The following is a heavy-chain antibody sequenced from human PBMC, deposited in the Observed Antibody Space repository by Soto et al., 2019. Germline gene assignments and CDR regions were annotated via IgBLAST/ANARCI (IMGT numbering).Heavy chain of an antibody. V-gene: IGHV3-48*01. CDR3: ATAEVDY. CDR1: GFIFRSYS. J-gene: IGHJ4*02. CDR2: ISSSSRIT. Sequence: GGSLRLSCAASGFIFRSYSLNWVRQVPGKGLEWLSYISSSSRITYYADSVKGRFTVSRDNARNTLHLQMNSLRAEDTAVYYCATAEVDYWGPGTLVTVSS.